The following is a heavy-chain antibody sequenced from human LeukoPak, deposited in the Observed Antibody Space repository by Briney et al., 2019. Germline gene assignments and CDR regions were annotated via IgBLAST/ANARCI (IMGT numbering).Heavy chain of an antibody. Sequence: GGSLRLSCAASGFTFKSYTMAWVRQAPGKGLEWVAGISGNGVLTYYADSVKGRFTVSRDNSKNTMDLHLNSVRAEDTAMYYCANSQGTIFGVVDYWGQGTLVTVSS. D-gene: IGHD3-3*01. CDR3: ANSQGTIFGVVDY. CDR2: ISGNGVLT. V-gene: IGHV3-23*01. CDR1: GFTFKSYT. J-gene: IGHJ4*02.